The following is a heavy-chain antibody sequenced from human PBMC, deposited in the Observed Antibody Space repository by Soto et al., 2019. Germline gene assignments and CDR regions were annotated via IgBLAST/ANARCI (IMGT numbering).Heavy chain of an antibody. J-gene: IGHJ4*02. CDR3: TRAGYISGWRTGDY. Sequence: GGSLRLSCAASGFTFSDHYMDWVRQAPGKGLEWVGRIRNKANSYTTEYAASVEDRFTISRDDSKNSVYLQVSSLKTEDTAVYYCTRAGYISGWRTGDYCGQGTLVTVSS. D-gene: IGHD6-19*01. V-gene: IGHV3-72*01. CDR2: IRNKANSYTT. CDR1: GFTFSDHY.